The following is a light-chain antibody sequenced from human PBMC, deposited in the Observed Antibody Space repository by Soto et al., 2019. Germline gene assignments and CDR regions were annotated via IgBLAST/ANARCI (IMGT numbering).Light chain of an antibody. J-gene: IGLJ1*01. CDR1: SSDVGGYNF. CDR3: CSYAGSYTYV. V-gene: IGLV2-11*01. CDR2: NVI. Sequence: QSVLTQPRSVSGSPGQSVTISCTGTSSDVGGYNFVSWYQHHPGKAPKLMIYNVIQRPSGVPDRFSASKSGNTASLTISGLQAEDEADYYCCSYAGSYTYVFGTETKLTVL.